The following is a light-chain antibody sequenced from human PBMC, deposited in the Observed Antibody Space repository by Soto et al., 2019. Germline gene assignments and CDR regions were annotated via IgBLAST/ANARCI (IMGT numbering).Light chain of an antibody. Sequence: DIVMTQSPDSLAVSLGERATINCKSSQTVLYSSNNKNYLAWYQQKPRQPPKLLIYWASTRESGVPDRFSGSASGIDFTITFSRLQAADVAFYYCHQYYTSPEMWTFGHGAQVEIK. J-gene: IGKJ1*01. V-gene: IGKV4-1*01. CDR1: QTVLYSSNNKNY. CDR3: HQYYTSPEMWT. CDR2: WAS.